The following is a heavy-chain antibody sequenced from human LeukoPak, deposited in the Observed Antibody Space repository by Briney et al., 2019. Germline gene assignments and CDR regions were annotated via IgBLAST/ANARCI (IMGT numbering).Heavy chain of an antibody. CDR2: IIPIFGTA. D-gene: IGHD3-22*01. Sequence: SVKVSCKASGGTFSSYAISWVRQAPGQGLEWMGGIIPIFGTANYAQKFQGRVTMTRDTSTSTVYMELSSLRSEDTAVYYCARVGDSSGYGLDYWGQGTLVTVSS. J-gene: IGHJ4*02. CDR1: GGTFSSYA. CDR3: ARVGDSSGYGLDY. V-gene: IGHV1-69*05.